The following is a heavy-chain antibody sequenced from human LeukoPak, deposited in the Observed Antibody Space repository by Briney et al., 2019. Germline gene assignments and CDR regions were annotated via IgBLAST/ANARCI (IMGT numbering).Heavy chain of an antibody. CDR3: ARVSLHYYYSMDV. Sequence: PGGSLRLSCAASGFTFSSNYMSWVRQAPGKGLEWVSVIYSGGSTYYADSVKGRFTISRDNSKNTLYLQMNSLRAEDTAVYYCARVSLHYYYSMDVWGQGTTVTVSS. V-gene: IGHV3-53*01. CDR1: GFTFSSNY. CDR2: IYSGGST. J-gene: IGHJ6*02.